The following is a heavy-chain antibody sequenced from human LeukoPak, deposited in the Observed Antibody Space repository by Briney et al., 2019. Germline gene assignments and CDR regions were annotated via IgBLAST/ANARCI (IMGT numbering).Heavy chain of an antibody. J-gene: IGHJ4*02. Sequence: GGSLRLSCAASGFTFSNYGMHWVRQAPGKGLEWVAHISYDGSNKYYADSVKGRFTISRDNSKSTLSLQMNSLRAEDTAIYYCATYRQVLLPFESWGQGTLVTVSS. V-gene: IGHV3-30*03. CDR2: ISYDGSNK. D-gene: IGHD2-8*02. CDR3: ATYRQVLLPFES. CDR1: GFTFSNYG.